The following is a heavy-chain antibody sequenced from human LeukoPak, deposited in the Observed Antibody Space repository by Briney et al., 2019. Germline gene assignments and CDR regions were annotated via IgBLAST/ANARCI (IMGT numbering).Heavy chain of an antibody. V-gene: IGHV4-34*01. CDR3: ARGGGYYDSSGYKPANFDY. Sequence: SKTLSLTCAVYGGSFSGYYWSWIRQPPGKGLEWIGEINHSGSTNYNPSLKSRVTISVDTSKNQFSLKLSSVTAADTAVYYCARGGGYYDSSGYKPANFDYWGQGTLVTVSS. CDR2: INHSGST. D-gene: IGHD3-22*01. CDR1: GGSFSGYY. J-gene: IGHJ4*02.